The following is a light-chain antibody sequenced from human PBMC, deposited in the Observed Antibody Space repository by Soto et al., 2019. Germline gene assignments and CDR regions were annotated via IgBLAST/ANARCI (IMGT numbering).Light chain of an antibody. J-gene: IGLJ1*01. CDR3: SSYTDSSAVDV. CDR1: SSDVGTYNY. V-gene: IGLV2-14*01. Sequence: QSALTQPASVSGSPGQSITISCTGSSSDVGTYNYVSWYQQHPDKVPKLIIYEVTYQPSGVSSRFSGSKSGNTASLTISGLRAEDEADYYCSSYTDSSAVDVFGTGTKV. CDR2: EVT.